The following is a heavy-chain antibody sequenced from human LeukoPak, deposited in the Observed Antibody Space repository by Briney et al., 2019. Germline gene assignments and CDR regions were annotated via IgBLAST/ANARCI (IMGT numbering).Heavy chain of an antibody. J-gene: IGHJ4*02. CDR3: AKDRGYCSGGSCYPRFDY. D-gene: IGHD2-15*01. V-gene: IGHV3-23*01. Sequence: GGSLRLSCAASGFTFSNYAMNWVRQAPGKGLEWVSSISDSGGSTYYADSVKGRFTISRDNSKNTLYLQLNSLRAEDTAVYYCAKDRGYCSGGSCYPRFDYWGQGTLVTVSS. CDR2: ISDSGGST. CDR1: GFTFSNYA.